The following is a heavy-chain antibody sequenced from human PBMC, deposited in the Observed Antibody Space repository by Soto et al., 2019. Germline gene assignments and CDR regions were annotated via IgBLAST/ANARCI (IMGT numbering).Heavy chain of an antibody. J-gene: IGHJ4*02. CDR2: IYPDDSNI. Sequence: GESLKISCKGSGYSFNDYWIAWVRHMPGKGLESMGIIYPDDSNIKYSPSFEGQVTISADRSISTAYLQWSSLEASDTAIYYCARTSIAGTRGYFDYWGQGTQVTVSS. CDR3: ARTSIAGTRGYFDY. CDR1: GYSFNDYW. V-gene: IGHV5-51*01. D-gene: IGHD2-21*01.